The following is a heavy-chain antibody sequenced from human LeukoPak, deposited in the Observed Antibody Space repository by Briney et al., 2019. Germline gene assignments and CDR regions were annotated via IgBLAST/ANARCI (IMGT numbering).Heavy chain of an antibody. D-gene: IGHD6-19*01. V-gene: IGHV3-30*04. Sequence: GGSLRFCYAASGFTFTTYVMHWVSQAPGKGLERVIFISFDGSNHYYADSGKVRFTISRDNCKSMLYVQMNSLLPEATAVYFCASPVREQWLYDAFDIWGQGKMVTVSS. CDR3: ASPVREQWLYDAFDI. CDR1: GFTFTTYV. J-gene: IGHJ3*02. CDR2: ISFDGSNH.